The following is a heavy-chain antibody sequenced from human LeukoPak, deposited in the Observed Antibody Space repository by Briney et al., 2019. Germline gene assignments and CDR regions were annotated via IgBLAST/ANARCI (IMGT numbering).Heavy chain of an antibody. V-gene: IGHV3-43*02. CDR3: AKYTVFGNYFDY. CDR1: GFTFDDYA. J-gene: IGHJ4*02. D-gene: IGHD3-16*01. CDR2: IGGNGGST. Sequence: GGSLRLSCAASGFTFDDYAMHWVRQAPGNGLEWVSLIGGNGGSTYYADSVKGRFTISRDNSKNSLYLQMNSLRTEDTALYYCAKYTVFGNYFDYWGQGTLVTVSS.